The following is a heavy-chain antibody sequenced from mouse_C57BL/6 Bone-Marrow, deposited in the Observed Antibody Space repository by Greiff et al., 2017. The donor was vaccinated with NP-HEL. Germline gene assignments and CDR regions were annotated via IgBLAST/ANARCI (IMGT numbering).Heavy chain of an antibody. CDR2: IYPGSGST. J-gene: IGHJ2*01. CDR3: ARQTVDY. V-gene: IGHV1-55*01. CDR1: GYTFTSYW. Sequence: QVQLQQPGAELVKPGASVKMSCKASGYTFTSYWITWVKQRPGQGLEWIGDIYPGSGSTNYNEKFKSKATLTVDKSSSTAYMQLKSLTSEDSAVYYCARQTVDYWGQGTTLTVSS.